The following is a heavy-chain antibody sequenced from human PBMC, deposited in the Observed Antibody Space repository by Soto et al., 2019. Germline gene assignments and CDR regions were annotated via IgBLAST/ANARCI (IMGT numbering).Heavy chain of an antibody. CDR3: AAMGREYGVPFDY. Sequence: QVQLVQSGAEVKKPGASVKVSCKASGYTFTKYEIHWVRQATGQGLEWMGWMSPNSADTGYAQKFQGRLTMTRDSSTSTAYMELSGLRSEDAAVYYCAAMGREYGVPFDYWGQGSLVTVSS. D-gene: IGHD2-8*01. CDR1: GYTFTKYE. CDR2: MSPNSADT. V-gene: IGHV1-8*01. J-gene: IGHJ4*02.